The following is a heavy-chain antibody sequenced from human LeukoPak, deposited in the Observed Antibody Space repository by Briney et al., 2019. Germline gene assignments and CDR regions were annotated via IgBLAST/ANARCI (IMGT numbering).Heavy chain of an antibody. D-gene: IGHD6-19*01. J-gene: IGHJ4*02. CDR1: GFTLSSYG. CDR2: ISYDGSNK. Sequence: GGSLRLSCAASGFTLSSYGMHWVRQAPGKGLEWVAVISYDGSNKYYADSVKGRFTISRDNSKNTLYLQMNSLRAEDTAVYYCAKDRGSFPGYSSGWYRRGYYFDYWGQGTLVTVSS. V-gene: IGHV3-30*18. CDR3: AKDRGSFPGYSSGWYRRGYYFDY.